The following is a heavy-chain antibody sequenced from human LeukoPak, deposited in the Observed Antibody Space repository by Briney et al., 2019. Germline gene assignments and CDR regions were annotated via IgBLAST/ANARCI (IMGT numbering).Heavy chain of an antibody. D-gene: IGHD2-2*01. Sequence: ASVKVSCKASGYTFTSYYMHWVRQAPGQGLEWMGIINPSGGSTSYAQKFQGRVTMTRDMSTSTVYMELSSLRSEDTAVYYCARVGTMRNYFDYWGQGTLVTASS. V-gene: IGHV1-46*01. CDR1: GYTFTSYY. J-gene: IGHJ4*02. CDR3: ARVGTMRNYFDY. CDR2: INPSGGST.